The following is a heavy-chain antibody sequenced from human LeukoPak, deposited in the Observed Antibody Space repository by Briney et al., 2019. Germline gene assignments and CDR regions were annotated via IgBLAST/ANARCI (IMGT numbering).Heavy chain of an antibody. CDR1: GFTFSSFA. Sequence: GGSLRLSCAASGFTFSSFAIHWFRQAPGKGLEWVAVISYDGGNKYYADSVKGRFTISRDNSKNTLDLQMNSLRVEDTAVYYCARVGGDVWGQGTTVTVSS. CDR3: ARVGGDV. V-gene: IGHV3-30-3*01. J-gene: IGHJ6*02. CDR2: ISYDGGNK.